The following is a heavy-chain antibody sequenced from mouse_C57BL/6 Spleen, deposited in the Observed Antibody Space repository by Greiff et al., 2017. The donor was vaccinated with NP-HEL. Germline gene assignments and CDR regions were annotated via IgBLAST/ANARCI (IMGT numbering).Heavy chain of an antibody. D-gene: IGHD1-2*01. Sequence: EVKLMESGGGLVQPGGSLKLSCAASGFTFSDYYMYWVRQTPEKRLEWVAYISNGGGSTYYPDTVKGRFTISRDNAKNTLYLQMSRLKSEDTAMYYCARGYGRGYFDYWGQGTTLTVSS. CDR2: ISNGGGST. CDR3: ARGYGRGYFDY. CDR1: GFTFSDYY. J-gene: IGHJ2*01. V-gene: IGHV5-12*01.